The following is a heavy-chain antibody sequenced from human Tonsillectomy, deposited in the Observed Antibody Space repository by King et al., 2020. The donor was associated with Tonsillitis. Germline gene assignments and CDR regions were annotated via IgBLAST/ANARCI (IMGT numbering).Heavy chain of an antibody. CDR2: INHSGST. CDR3: ARGLRLRYFDRLHYFDY. Sequence: VQLQQWGAGLLKPSETLSLTCAVYGGSFSGYYWSWIRQPPGKGLEWIGEINHSGSTNYNPSLKSRVTISVDTSKNQFSLKLSSVTAADTAVYYCARGLRLRYFDRLHYFDYWGQGTLVTVSS. CDR1: GGSFSGYY. J-gene: IGHJ4*02. V-gene: IGHV4-34*01. D-gene: IGHD3-9*01.